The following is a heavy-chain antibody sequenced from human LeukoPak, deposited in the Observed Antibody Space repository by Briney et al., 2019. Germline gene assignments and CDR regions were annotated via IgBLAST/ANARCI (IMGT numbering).Heavy chain of an antibody. CDR3: ARDLGVRDYVWGSYRYTPFDY. Sequence: GGSLRLSCAASGFTFSSYSMNWVRQAPEKGLEWVSYISSSSSTIYYADSVKGRFTISRDNAKNSLYLQMNSLRAEDTAVYYCARDLGVRDYVWGSYRYTPFDYWGQGTLVTVSS. V-gene: IGHV3-48*01. J-gene: IGHJ4*02. CDR2: ISSSSSTI. D-gene: IGHD3-16*02. CDR1: GFTFSSYS.